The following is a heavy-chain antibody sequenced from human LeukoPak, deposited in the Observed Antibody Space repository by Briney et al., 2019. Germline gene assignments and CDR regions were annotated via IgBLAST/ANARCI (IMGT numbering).Heavy chain of an antibody. V-gene: IGHV4-30-4*08. CDR3: ARDAGSSGWYGNDAFDI. Sequence: SETLSLTCAVYGGSFSGYYWSWSRQPPGKGLEWIGYIYYSGSTYYNPSLKSRVTISVDTSKNQFSLKLSSVTAADTAVYYCARDAGSSGWYGNDAFDIRGQGTMVTVSS. D-gene: IGHD6-19*01. J-gene: IGHJ3*02. CDR1: GGSFSGYY. CDR2: IYYSGST.